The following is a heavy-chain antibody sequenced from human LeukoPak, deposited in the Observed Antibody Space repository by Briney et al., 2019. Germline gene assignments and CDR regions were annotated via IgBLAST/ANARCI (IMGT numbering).Heavy chain of an antibody. V-gene: IGHV4-59*01. D-gene: IGHD6-13*01. CDR3: ARDSVQQQLVGRWFDP. CDR2: IYYSGST. Sequence: PSETLSLTCTVSGGSISSYYWSWIRQPPGKGLEWIGYIYYSGSTNYNPSLKSRVTISVDTSKNQFSLKLSSVTAADTAVCYCARDSVQQQLVGRWFDPRGQGTLVTVSS. CDR1: GGSISSYY. J-gene: IGHJ5*02.